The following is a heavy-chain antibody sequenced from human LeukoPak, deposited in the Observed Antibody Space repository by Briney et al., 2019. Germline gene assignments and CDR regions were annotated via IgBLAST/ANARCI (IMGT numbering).Heavy chain of an antibody. CDR1: GFTFGSYA. CDR2: ISGSGGNT. Sequence: GGSLRLSCAASGFTFGSYAMSWVRQAPGKGLEWVSAISGSGGNTYYADSVKGRFTISRDNSKNTLYLQMNSLRAEDTAVYYCAKVGTSGSYQHVDYWGQGTLVTVSS. V-gene: IGHV3-23*01. CDR3: AKVGTSGSYQHVDY. J-gene: IGHJ4*02. D-gene: IGHD1-26*01.